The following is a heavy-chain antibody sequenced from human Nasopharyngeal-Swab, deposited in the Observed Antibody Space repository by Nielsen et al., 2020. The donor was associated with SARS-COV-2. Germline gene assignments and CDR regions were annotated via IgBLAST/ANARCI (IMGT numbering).Heavy chain of an antibody. CDR1: GETFISNY. Sequence: ASAKVFCKASGETFISNYMHWVRQDAGQGLEGRGTINPSGGSTSYAQKFQGRVTMIRDTSTSTVYMELSSLRSDDNAVYYCASSRYEVTIFGVVYYGMDVWGQGTTVTVSS. CDR3: ASSRYEVTIFGVVYYGMDV. J-gene: IGHJ6*02. D-gene: IGHD3-3*01. V-gene: IGHV1-46*01. CDR2: INPSGGST.